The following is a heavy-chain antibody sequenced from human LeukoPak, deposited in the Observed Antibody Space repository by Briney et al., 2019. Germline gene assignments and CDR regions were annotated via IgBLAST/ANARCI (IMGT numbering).Heavy chain of an antibody. J-gene: IGHJ4*02. CDR1: GYRFTSYW. D-gene: IGHD6-25*01. CDR2: IFPADSDA. V-gene: IGHV5-51*01. CDR3: ARRGLYYFDY. Sequence: GESLKISCKGSGYRFTSYWIGWVRQMPGKGLEWMGIIFPADSDAKYSPSFQGQVTISADKSNNTAYVQWSSLKASDTAIYYCARRGLYYFDYWGQGTLVTVSS.